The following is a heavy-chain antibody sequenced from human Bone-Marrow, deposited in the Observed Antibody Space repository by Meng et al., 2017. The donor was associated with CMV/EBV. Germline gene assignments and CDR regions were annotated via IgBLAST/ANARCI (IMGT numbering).Heavy chain of an antibody. D-gene: IGHD3-22*01. CDR3: AKDQGVYDSSGYYPLGFDY. J-gene: IGHJ4*02. CDR1: GFTFSSYA. CDR2: IRYDGSNK. V-gene: IGHV3-30*02. Sequence: GGSLRLSCAASGFTFSSYAMHWVRQAPGKGLEWVAFIRYDGSNKYYADSVKGRFTISRDNSKNTLYLQMNSLRAEDTAVYYCAKDQGVYDSSGYYPLGFDYWGQGTLVTVSS.